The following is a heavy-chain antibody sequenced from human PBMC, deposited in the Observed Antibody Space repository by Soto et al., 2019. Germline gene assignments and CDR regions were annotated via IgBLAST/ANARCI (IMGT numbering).Heavy chain of an antibody. CDR1: GFTFSSYA. CDR2: ISGSGGST. V-gene: IGHV3-23*01. CDR3: AKDGGLAIFGVVINYFDY. Sequence: EVQLLESGGGLVQPGGSLRLSCAASGFTFSSYAMSWVRQAPGKGLEWVSAISGSGGSTYYADSVKGRFTISRDNSKNTLYLKMNSLRAEDTAVYYCAKDGGLAIFGVVINYFDYWGQGTLVTVSS. J-gene: IGHJ4*02. D-gene: IGHD3-3*01.